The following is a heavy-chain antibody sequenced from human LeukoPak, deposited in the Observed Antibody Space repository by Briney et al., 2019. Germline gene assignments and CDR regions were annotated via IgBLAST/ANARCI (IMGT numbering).Heavy chain of an antibody. CDR2: IYPGDSDT. Sequence: GASLQISSKCSGSIFTNYWIGCVRPLPGKGLEWMGIIYPGDSDTRYRPSFQGQVTISADKSISTAYLQWSSLKASDTAMYYCARLHGLGSFFGYWGQGTLLTVSS. J-gene: IGHJ4*02. D-gene: IGHD3-10*01. V-gene: IGHV5-51*01. CDR1: GSIFTNYW. CDR3: ARLHGLGSFFGY.